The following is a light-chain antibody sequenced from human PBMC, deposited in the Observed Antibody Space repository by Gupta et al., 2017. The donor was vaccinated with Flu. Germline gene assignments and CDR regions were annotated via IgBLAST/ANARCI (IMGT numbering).Light chain of an antibody. CDR2: QDH. V-gene: IGLV3-1*01. CDR3: QAWDRTTQWV. J-gene: IGLJ3*02. CDR1: NLGNKH. Sequence: SFELTQPPSVSVSPGQTASITCSGDNLGNKHVSCYHLRPGQSPVLVIDQDHKRPSGIPERFSGSNSGNNATLPISATQPMDEADDYCQAWDRTTQWVFGGGTKLTVL.